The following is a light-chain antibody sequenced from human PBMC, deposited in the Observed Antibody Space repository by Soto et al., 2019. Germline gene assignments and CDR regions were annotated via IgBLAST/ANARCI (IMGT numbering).Light chain of an antibody. V-gene: IGKV3-11*01. CDR1: QSVSMF. CDR2: RVS. CDR3: QQCFTWPLS. Sequence: ETVLTQSPATLSLSPGERATLSCRASQSVSMFLAWSQQKPGQAPRLLIYRVSNRATGVPARFSGSGSGTDYTLSLRSVDPEYSCVYYCQQCFTWPLSFGVGNKVGI. J-gene: IGKJ4*01.